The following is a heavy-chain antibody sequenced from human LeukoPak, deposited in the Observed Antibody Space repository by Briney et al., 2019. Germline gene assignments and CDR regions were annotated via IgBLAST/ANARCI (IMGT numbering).Heavy chain of an antibody. J-gene: IGHJ3*02. Sequence: GASVKVSCKASGYTFTDYYIHWMRQAPGQGLEWMGWINPKRGVTTYAQKFQGRVTMTRDTSISTAYMELSRLRSDDTAVYYCAREAYSAYAFDIWGQGTMVTVSS. CDR3: AREAYSAYAFDI. D-gene: IGHD1-26*01. V-gene: IGHV1-2*02. CDR1: GYTFTDYY. CDR2: INPKRGVT.